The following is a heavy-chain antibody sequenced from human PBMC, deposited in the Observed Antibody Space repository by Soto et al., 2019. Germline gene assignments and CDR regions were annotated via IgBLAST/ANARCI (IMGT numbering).Heavy chain of an antibody. D-gene: IGHD3-9*01. J-gene: IGHJ4*02. CDR3: ARWGSTYYDILTGYAFDY. V-gene: IGHV4-39*01. CDR1: GGSISSSSYY. CDR2: IYYSGST. Sequence: SETLSLTCTVSGGSISSSSYYWGWIRQPPGKGLEWIGSIYYSGSTYYNPSLKSRVTISVDTSKNQFSLKLGSVTAADTAVYYCARWGSTYYDILTGYAFDYWGQGTLVTVSS.